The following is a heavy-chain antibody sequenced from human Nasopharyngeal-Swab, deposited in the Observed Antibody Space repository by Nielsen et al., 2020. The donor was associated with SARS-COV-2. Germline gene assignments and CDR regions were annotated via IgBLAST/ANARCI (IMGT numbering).Heavy chain of an antibody. V-gene: IGHV1-3*01. J-gene: IGHJ6*02. Sequence: ASVKVSCKASGYTFTSYAMHLVRQAPGQRLEWMGWINAGNGNTTYSQKFQGRVTITRDTSASTAYMELSSLRSEDTAVYYCARDFRQRWELLHYYYYYGMDVWGQGTTVTVSS. CDR3: ARDFRQRWELLHYYYYYGMDV. CDR1: GYTFTSYA. CDR2: INAGNGNT. D-gene: IGHD1-26*01.